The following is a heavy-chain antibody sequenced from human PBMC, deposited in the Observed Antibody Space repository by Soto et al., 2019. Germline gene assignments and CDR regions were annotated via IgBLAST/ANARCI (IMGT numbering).Heavy chain of an antibody. CDR2: ISSSSSYT. V-gene: IGHV3-11*05. CDR3: ARDHHRYSGYDDVDY. CDR1: GFTFSDYY. Sequence: WGSLRLACAASGFTFSDYYMSWIRQPPGKGLEWVSYISSSSSYTNYADSVKGRFTISRDNAKNSLYLQMNSLRAEDTAVYYCARDHHRYSGYDDVDYWGQGTLVTVSS. D-gene: IGHD5-12*01. J-gene: IGHJ4*02.